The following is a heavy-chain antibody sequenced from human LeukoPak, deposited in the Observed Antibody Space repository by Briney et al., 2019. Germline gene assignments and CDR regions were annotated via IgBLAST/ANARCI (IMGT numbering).Heavy chain of an antibody. CDR2: ISSSSSYI. Sequence: GGSLRLSCAASGFTFSSYSMNWVRQAPGKGLEWVSSISSSSSYIYYADSVKGRFTISRDNAKNSLYLQMNSLRAEDTAVYYCAYARDSSGFEYFQHWGQGTLVTVSS. V-gene: IGHV3-21*01. D-gene: IGHD6-19*01. CDR3: AYARDSSGFEYFQH. J-gene: IGHJ1*01. CDR1: GFTFSSYS.